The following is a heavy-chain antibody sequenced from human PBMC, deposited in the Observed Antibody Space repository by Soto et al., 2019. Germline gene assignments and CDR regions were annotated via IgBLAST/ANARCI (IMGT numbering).Heavy chain of an antibody. CDR2: IYDSGST. D-gene: IGHD1-1*01. Sequence: QVQLQESGPGLVKPSQTLSLTCTIAGGSISSSYYYWSWIRQPPGKGLEWIGHIYDSGSTYNKPSFDSRVTISIGAAENQFSLNLCSVSAADTAVYYCARGLSGDNVDSRGQGTLVTVSS. CDR3: ARGLSGDNVDS. CDR1: GGSISSSYYY. V-gene: IGHV4-30-4*01. J-gene: IGHJ4*02.